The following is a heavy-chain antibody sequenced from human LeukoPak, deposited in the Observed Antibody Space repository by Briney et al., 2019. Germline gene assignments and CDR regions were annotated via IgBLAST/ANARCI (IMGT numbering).Heavy chain of an antibody. V-gene: IGHV4-59*01. CDR3: GGNYYDSSGYYPIWF. D-gene: IGHD3-22*01. J-gene: IGHJ4*02. Sequence: SETLSLTRTVSGGSISSYYWSWIRQPPGKGLEWIGYIYYSGSTNYNPSLKSRVTISVDTSKNQFSLKLSSVTAADTAVYYCGGNYYDSSGYYPIWFWGQGTLVTVSS. CDR2: IYYSGST. CDR1: GGSISSYY.